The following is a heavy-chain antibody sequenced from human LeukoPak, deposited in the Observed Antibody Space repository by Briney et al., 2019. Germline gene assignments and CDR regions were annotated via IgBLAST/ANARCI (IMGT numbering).Heavy chain of an antibody. Sequence: GSSVKVSCKASGGTFSSYAISWVRQAPGQGLEWMGSIIPILGIANYAQKFQGRVTITADKSTSTAYMELSSLRSEDTAVYYCARGWFGELLGSYYYYGMDVWGQGTTVTVSS. J-gene: IGHJ6*02. CDR1: GGTFSSYA. V-gene: IGHV1-69*04. CDR3: ARGWFGELLGSYYYYGMDV. D-gene: IGHD3-10*01. CDR2: IIPILGIA.